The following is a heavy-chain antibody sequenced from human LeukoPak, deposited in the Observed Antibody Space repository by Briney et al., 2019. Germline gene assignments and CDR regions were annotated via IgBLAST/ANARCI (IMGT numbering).Heavy chain of an antibody. Sequence: SETLSPTCAVSGGSISRGGYSTSWIRQPPRKGLEWIGYIYHSGSTYYNPSLKSRVTISVDRSKNQFSLKVSSVTAADTAVDYCARRDSGTYAYWGQGILGTVSS. D-gene: IGHD3-10*01. CDR2: IYHSGST. CDR3: ARRDSGTYAY. CDR1: GGSISRGGYS. V-gene: IGHV4-30-2*01. J-gene: IGHJ4*02.